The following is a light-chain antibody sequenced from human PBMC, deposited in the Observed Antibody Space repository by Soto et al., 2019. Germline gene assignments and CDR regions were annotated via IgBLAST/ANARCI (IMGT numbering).Light chain of an antibody. V-gene: IGKV3D-20*02. J-gene: IGKJ3*01. CDR2: GAS. CDR1: QSFTSNF. CDR3: QNRNNRPFS. Sequence: PGERATLSCRASQSFTSNFLAWYQQKPGQAPRLLIYGASSRATGIPDRLSGSGSGTDFTLTISRLEPEDFAIYYCQNRNNRPFSXGPGTKVDIK.